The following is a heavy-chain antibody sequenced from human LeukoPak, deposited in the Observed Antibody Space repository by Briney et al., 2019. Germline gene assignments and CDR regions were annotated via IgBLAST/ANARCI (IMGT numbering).Heavy chain of an antibody. Sequence: GGSLRLSCAASGFTFSSYWMSWVRQAPGKGLEWVANIKKDGSEEYYVDSVKGRFTISRDNAKNSLYLQMNSLRAEDTAVYYCARDLYRIVVVPHYFDYWGQGTLVTVSS. V-gene: IGHV3-7*01. J-gene: IGHJ4*02. CDR2: IKKDGSEE. CDR1: GFTFSSYW. D-gene: IGHD3-22*01. CDR3: ARDLYRIVVVPHYFDY.